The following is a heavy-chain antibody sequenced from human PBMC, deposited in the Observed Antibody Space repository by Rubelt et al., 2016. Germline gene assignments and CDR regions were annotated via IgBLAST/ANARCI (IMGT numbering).Heavy chain of an antibody. J-gene: IGHJ4*02. CDR3: ARDYTTFRVEYFFDY. D-gene: IGHD3-3*01. Sequence: SGGSTYYADSVKGRFTISRDNSKNTLYLQMSNLRAEDTAVFYCARDYTTFRVEYFFDYWGQGILVTVSS. V-gene: IGHV3-53*05. CDR2: SGGST.